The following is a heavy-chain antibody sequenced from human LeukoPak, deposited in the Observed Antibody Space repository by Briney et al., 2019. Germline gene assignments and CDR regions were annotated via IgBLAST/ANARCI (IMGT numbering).Heavy chain of an antibody. D-gene: IGHD6-6*01. CDR3: ARMEYSSSYFDY. CDR2: ISAYNGNT. Sequence: ASVKVSCKASGYTFTSYGISWVRKAPGQGLEWMGWISAYNGNTNYAQKFQGRVTMTRDTSISTAYMELSRLRSDDTAVYYCARMEYSSSYFDYWGQGTLVTVSS. J-gene: IGHJ4*02. V-gene: IGHV1-18*01. CDR1: GYTFTSYG.